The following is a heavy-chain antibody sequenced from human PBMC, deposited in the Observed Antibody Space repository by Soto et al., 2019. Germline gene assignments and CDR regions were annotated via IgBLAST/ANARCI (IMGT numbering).Heavy chain of an antibody. J-gene: IGHJ5*02. Sequence: SETLSLTCTVSCGSISSYYWSWIRQPPGKGLEWIGYIYYSGSTNYNPSLKSRVTISVDTSKNQFSLKLSSVTAADTAVYYCARDTVGWFDPWGQGTLVTVSS. V-gene: IGHV4-59*01. D-gene: IGHD4-17*01. CDR1: CGSISSYY. CDR3: ARDTVGWFDP. CDR2: IYYSGST.